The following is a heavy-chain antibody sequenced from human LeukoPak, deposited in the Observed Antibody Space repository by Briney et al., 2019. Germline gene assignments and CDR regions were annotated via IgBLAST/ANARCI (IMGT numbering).Heavy chain of an antibody. J-gene: IGHJ4*02. CDR1: GGSINNYY. D-gene: IGHD2-15*01. CDR3: ARGRIGGNY. V-gene: IGHV4-59*01. Sequence: SETLSLTCTVSGGSINNYYWSWIRQPPGKGLEWIGSIYYSGSANYNPSLKSRVTISVDTSKSQFSLTLSSVTAADTAVYYCARGRIGGNYWGQGTLVTVSS. CDR2: IYYSGSA.